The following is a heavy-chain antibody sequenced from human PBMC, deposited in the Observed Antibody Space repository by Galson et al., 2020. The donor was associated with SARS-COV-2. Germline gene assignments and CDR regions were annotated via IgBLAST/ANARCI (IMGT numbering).Heavy chain of an antibody. Sequence: ASVKVPRKASGYTFTKHDINWVRQATGQALEWMGWMNPNSGNTGYAQKFQGRVTMTRDTSIRTAYMEFSSLTFEDTAVYYCATYSGSSMRGVGPRGQGTLVTVSS. CDR3: ATYSGSSMRGVGP. CDR2: MNPNSGNT. J-gene: IGHJ5*02. V-gene: IGHV1-8*01. D-gene: IGHD6-13*01. CDR1: GYTFTKHD.